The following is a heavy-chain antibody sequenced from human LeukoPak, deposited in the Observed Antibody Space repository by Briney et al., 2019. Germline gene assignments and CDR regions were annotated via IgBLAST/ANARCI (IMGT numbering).Heavy chain of an antibody. CDR2: VDPEDGET. Sequence: ASVKVSCKVSGYTFTDYYMHWVQQAPGKGLEWMGLVDPEDGETIYAEKFQGRVTITADTSTDTAYMELSSLRSEDTAVYYCATDKIAAAGTETDYWGQGTLVTVSS. D-gene: IGHD6-13*01. CDR1: GYTFTDYY. J-gene: IGHJ4*02. V-gene: IGHV1-69-2*01. CDR3: ATDKIAAAGTETDY.